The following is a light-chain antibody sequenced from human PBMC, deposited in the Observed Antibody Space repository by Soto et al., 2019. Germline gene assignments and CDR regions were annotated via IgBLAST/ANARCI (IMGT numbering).Light chain of an antibody. CDR3: CSHSSSITWM. V-gene: IGLV2-14*03. Sequence: QSALTQTASVSGSPGQSSTISCTGTIIDVGGYNFVSWYQQHPGKAPKLIIHEVTNRPSGVSGRFSGSKSGNTAFLTISGLQAEDEAVYYCCSHSSSITWMFGGGTKLTVL. CDR1: IIDVGGYNF. CDR2: EVT. J-gene: IGLJ3*02.